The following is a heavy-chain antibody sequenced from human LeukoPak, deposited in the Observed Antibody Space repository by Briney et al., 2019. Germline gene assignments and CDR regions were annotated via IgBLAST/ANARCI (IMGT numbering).Heavy chain of an antibody. CDR3: ARDSKRRQREYEGYYYYSMDV. J-gene: IGHJ6*02. D-gene: IGHD6-25*01. Sequence: SETLSLTCTVSGGSISSYYWSWIRQPPGKGLEWIGYIYYSGSTNYNPSLKSRVTISVDTSKNQFSLKLSSVTAADTAVYYCARDSKRRQREYEGYYYYSMDVWGQGTTVTVSS. V-gene: IGHV4-59*01. CDR1: GGSISSYY. CDR2: IYYSGST.